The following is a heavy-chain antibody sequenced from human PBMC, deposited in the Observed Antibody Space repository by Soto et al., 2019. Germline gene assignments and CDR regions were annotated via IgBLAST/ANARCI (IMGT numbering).Heavy chain of an antibody. Sequence: EVQLLESGGGLVQPGGSLRLSCEASGFTFSSYAMKWVRQAPGKGLEWVSSINEAGDDTYYANSVRGRFTISRDNSKNTLNLQMNSLRAEDTATYYCXKPLAHGIVRGTGIDSWGQGTLVTVSS. CDR3: XKPLAHGIVRGTGIDS. V-gene: IGHV3-23*01. J-gene: IGHJ4*02. CDR2: INEAGDDT. CDR1: GFTFSSYA. D-gene: IGHD1-26*01.